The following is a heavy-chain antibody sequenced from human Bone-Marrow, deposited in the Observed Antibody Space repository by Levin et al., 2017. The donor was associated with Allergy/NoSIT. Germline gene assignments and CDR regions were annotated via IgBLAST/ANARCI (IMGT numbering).Heavy chain of an antibody. CDR2: FDPEDGEM. V-gene: IGHV1-24*01. CDR3: ATAEGPTIRYYYFYGMDV. CDR1: GYTLTELP. D-gene: IGHD5-24*01. Sequence: ASVKVSCKVSGYTLTELPIHWVRQAPGQGLEWMGGFDPEDGEMIFAQKFQGRVTMTEDTSTDTAYMELSSLKSEDTAVYYCATAEGPTIRYYYFYGMDVWGQGTTVTVSS. J-gene: IGHJ6*02.